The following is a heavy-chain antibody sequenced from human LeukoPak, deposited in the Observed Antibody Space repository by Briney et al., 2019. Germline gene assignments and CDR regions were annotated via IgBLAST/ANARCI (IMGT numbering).Heavy chain of an antibody. CDR2: INHSGST. Sequence: SETLSLTCAVYGGSFSGYYWSWIRQPPGKGLEWIGEINHSGSTNYNPSLKSRVTISVDTSKNQFSLKLSSVTAADTAVYYCARVGSYLGVDYWGQGTLVTVSS. V-gene: IGHV4-34*01. D-gene: IGHD1-26*01. CDR1: GGSFSGYY. J-gene: IGHJ4*02. CDR3: ARVGSYLGVDY.